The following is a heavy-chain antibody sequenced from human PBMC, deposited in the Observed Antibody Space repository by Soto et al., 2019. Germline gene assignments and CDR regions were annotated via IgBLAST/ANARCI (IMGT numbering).Heavy chain of an antibody. J-gene: IGHJ4*02. Sequence: GGSLRLSCAASGFTFSSYGMHWVRQAPGKGLEWVAVISYDGSNKYYADSVKGRFTISRDNSKNTLYLQMNSLRAEDTAVYYCAKPMVRGVIYFDYWGQGTLVTVSS. CDR3: AKPMVRGVIYFDY. CDR1: GFTFSSYG. D-gene: IGHD3-10*01. CDR2: ISYDGSNK. V-gene: IGHV3-30*18.